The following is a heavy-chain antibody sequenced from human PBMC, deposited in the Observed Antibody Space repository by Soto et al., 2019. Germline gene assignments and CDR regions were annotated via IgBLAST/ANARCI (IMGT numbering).Heavy chain of an antibody. J-gene: IGHJ4*02. D-gene: IGHD2-15*01. CDR1: GRSISSYY. V-gene: IGHV4-59*01. CDR3: ARGLIDCSGGSCYSGSIDY. Sequence: SETLSLTCTVSGRSISSYYWSWIRQPPGKGLEWIGYIYYSGSTNYNPSLKSRVTISVDTSKNQFSLKLSSVTAADTAVYYCARGLIDCSGGSCYSGSIDYWGQGTLVTVSS. CDR2: IYYSGST.